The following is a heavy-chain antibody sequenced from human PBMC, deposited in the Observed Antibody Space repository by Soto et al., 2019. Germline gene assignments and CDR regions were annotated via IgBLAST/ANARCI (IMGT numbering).Heavy chain of an antibody. Sequence: QLQLQESGPGLVKPSETLSLTCTVSGGSISNSGYYWGWIRQPPGKGLEWIGSMYFIGRSTYDNRSLKSRVTISVETSKNQFSLRLSSVTGADTAVYYCARHVFYGSGTYYLFDSWGQGILATVSS. CDR3: ARHVFYGSGTYYLFDS. CDR1: GGSISNSGYY. CDR2: MYFIGRST. V-gene: IGHV4-39*01. J-gene: IGHJ4*02. D-gene: IGHD3-10*01.